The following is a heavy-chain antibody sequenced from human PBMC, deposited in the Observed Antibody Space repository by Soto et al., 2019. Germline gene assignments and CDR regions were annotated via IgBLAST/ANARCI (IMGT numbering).Heavy chain of an antibody. D-gene: IGHD3-22*01. J-gene: IGHJ3*02. CDR3: ARVRYYDSKAGFDI. CDR2: IIPIFGTA. CDR1: GGTFSSYA. Sequence: SVKVSCKASGGTFSSYAISWVRQAPGQGLEWMGGIIPIFGTANYAQKFQGRVTITADKSTSTAYMELSSLRSVDTAVYYCARVRYYDSKAGFDIWGQGTMVTVSS. V-gene: IGHV1-69*06.